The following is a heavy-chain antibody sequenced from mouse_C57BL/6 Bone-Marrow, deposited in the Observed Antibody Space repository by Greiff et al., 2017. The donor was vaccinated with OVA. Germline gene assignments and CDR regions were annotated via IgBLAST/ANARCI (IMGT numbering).Heavy chain of an antibody. CDR3: ARHGLTGDFDY. D-gene: IGHD2-2*01. Sequence: EVMLVESGGDLVKPGGSLKLSCAASGFTFSSYGMSWVRQTPDKRLEWVATISSGGSYTYYPDSVKGRFTISRDNAKNTLYLQMSSLKSEDTAMYYCARHGLTGDFDYWGQGTTLTVSS. CDR2: ISSGGSYT. J-gene: IGHJ2*01. CDR1: GFTFSSYG. V-gene: IGHV5-6*01.